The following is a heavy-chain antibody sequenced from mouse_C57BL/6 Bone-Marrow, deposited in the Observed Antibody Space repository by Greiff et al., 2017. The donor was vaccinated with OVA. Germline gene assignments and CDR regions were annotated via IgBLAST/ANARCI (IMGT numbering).Heavy chain of an antibody. J-gene: IGHJ1*03. CDR2: IYPGSGST. CDR3: AREGQLRFYWYFEV. V-gene: IGHV1-55*01. Sequence: QVQLQQSGAELVKPGASVKMSCKASGYTFTSYWITWVKQRPGQGLEWIGDIYPGSGSTNYNEKFKSKATLTVDTASSTAYMQLSGLRSEDSAVYYCAREGQLRFYWYFEVWGKGTTVTVSS. D-gene: IGHD3-2*02. CDR1: GYTFTSYW.